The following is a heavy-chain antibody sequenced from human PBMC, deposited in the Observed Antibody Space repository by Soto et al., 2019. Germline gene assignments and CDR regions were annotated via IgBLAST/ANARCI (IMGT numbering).Heavy chain of an antibody. D-gene: IGHD3-10*01. CDR1: GFTFTSSA. Sequence: QMQLVQSGPEVKKPGTSVKVSCKASGFTFTSSAMQWVRQARGQRLEWIGWIVVGSGNTNYAQKFQERVTITRDMPTSTADMELSSLSSEDTAVYYCAADQRVWFGNPNWCAPWGQGTLVAVSS. CDR2: IVVGSGNT. J-gene: IGHJ5*02. CDR3: AADQRVWFGNPNWCAP. V-gene: IGHV1-58*02.